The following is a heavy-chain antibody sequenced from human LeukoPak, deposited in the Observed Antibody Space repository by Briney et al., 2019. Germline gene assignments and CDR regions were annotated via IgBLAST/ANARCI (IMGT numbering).Heavy chain of an antibody. CDR1: GYTFTSYG. CDR2: ISAYNGNT. CDR3: ARENYDSSGYYGFDY. D-gene: IGHD3-22*01. J-gene: IGHJ4*02. Sequence: GASVNVSCKASGYTFTSYGISWVRQAPGQGLEWMGWISAYNGNTNYAQKLQGSVTMTTDTSTSTAYMELRSLRSDDTDVYYCARENYDSSGYYGFDYWGQGTLVTVSS. V-gene: IGHV1-18*01.